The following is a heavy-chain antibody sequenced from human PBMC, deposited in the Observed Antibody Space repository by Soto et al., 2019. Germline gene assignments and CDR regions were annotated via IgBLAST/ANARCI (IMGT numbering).Heavy chain of an antibody. D-gene: IGHD6-13*01. V-gene: IGHV5-51*01. J-gene: IGHJ6*02. CDR1: GYSFTNYW. Sequence: GESLKISCKALGYSFTNYWIGWVRQMPGQGLEWMGIIYPGDSDTRYSPPFQGQITISADKSINTAYLQWNSLEASDTAMYYCARNLGYTPSSRTFYGMDAWGQGTTVTVSS. CDR3: ARNLGYTPSSRTFYGMDA. CDR2: IYPGDSDT.